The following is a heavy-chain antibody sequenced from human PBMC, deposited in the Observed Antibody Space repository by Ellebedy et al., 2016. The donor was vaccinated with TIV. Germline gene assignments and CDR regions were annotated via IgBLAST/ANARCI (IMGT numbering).Heavy chain of an antibody. CDR2: IYSTWSS. Sequence: MPSETLSLTCTVSGGSMRSYYWGWIRQPAGKGLEWIGRIYSTWSSNYNPSLKSRVTMSVDASRNYFSLKLSSVSAADTAVYYCARYSGYDYGNYFDYWGQGAVVTVSS. J-gene: IGHJ4*02. CDR1: GGSMRSYY. CDR3: ARYSGYDYGNYFDY. V-gene: IGHV4-4*07. D-gene: IGHD5-12*01.